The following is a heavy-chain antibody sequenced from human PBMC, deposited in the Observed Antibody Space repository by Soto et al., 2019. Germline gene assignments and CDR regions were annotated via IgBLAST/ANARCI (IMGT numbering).Heavy chain of an antibody. CDR3: VRIRYQLPSSVLWLDP. Sequence: SETLSLTCAVYGGSFSGYYWSWIRQPPGKGLEWIGGTNYNPSLKSRVTMSVDTSQNQFSLRLISVTAADTAMYFCVRIRYQLPSSVLWLDPWGQGTPVTVSS. J-gene: IGHJ5*02. D-gene: IGHD3-16*01. CDR1: GGSFSGYY. CDR2: T. V-gene: IGHV4-34*01.